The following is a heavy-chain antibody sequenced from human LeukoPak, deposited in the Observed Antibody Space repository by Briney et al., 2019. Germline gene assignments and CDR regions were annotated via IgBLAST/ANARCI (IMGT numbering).Heavy chain of an antibody. V-gene: IGHV3-9*01. Sequence: GGSLRLSSAASGFTFDDYAMHWVRQAPGKGLEWVSGISWNSGSIGYADSVKGRFTISRDNAKDSLYLQMNSLRAEDTALYYCAKDPYYYDSSGYYTHWGQGTLVTVSS. D-gene: IGHD3-22*01. CDR3: AKDPYYYDSSGYYTH. CDR2: ISWNSGSI. CDR1: GFTFDDYA. J-gene: IGHJ4*02.